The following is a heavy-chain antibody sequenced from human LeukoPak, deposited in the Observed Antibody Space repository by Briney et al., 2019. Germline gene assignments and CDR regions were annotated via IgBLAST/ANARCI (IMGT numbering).Heavy chain of an antibody. J-gene: IGHJ6*02. V-gene: IGHV3-30*18. D-gene: IGHD2-2*01. Sequence: GGSLRLSCAASGFTFSSYGMHWVRPAPGKGLEGVAVISYDGSNKYYADSVKGRFTISRDNSKNTLYLQMSSLRAEDTAVYYCAKDLLGVKYQLLSFYYYYYGMDVWGQGTTVTVSS. CDR3: AKDLLGVKYQLLSFYYYYYGMDV. CDR1: GFTFSSYG. CDR2: ISYDGSNK.